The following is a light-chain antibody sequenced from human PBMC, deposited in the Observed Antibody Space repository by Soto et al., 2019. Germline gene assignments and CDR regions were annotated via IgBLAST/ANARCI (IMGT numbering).Light chain of an antibody. CDR3: LQDYSYPRT. CDR1: QAIRTE. V-gene: IGKV1-6*01. CDR2: GTS. Sequence: AIQMTQSPSSLSASVGDRVIITCRASQAIRTELGWYQQRPGKAPKLLIYGTSNLQSGVPSRFSGSGSGTDFTLTIYVLQPEDFATYYCLQDYSYPRTFGQGTKV. J-gene: IGKJ1*01.